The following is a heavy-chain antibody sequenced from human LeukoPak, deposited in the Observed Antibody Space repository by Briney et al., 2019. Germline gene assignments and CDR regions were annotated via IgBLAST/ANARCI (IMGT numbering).Heavy chain of an antibody. V-gene: IGHV3-48*03. D-gene: IGHD3-10*01. CDR1: GVKFSGHE. CDR2: ISSSGATF. Sequence: GESLRLSCTASGVKFSGHEMNWVRQAPGKGLEWVSYISSSGATFHYAPSVRGRFTISRDNAKNSVYLQMDSVRADDAATYYCAAQYGSGSPYYFYPLDLWGQGTTVTVCS. CDR3: AAQYGSGSPYYFYPLDL. J-gene: IGHJ6*02.